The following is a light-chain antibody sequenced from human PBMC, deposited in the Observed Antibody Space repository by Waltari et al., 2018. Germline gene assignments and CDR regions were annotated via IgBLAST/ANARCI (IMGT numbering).Light chain of an antibody. CDR1: ISNIGAGSD. CDR3: QSFDTTLTGWV. V-gene: IGLV1-40*01. J-gene: IGLJ3*02. Sequence: QSVLTQPPSVSGAPGQRVTISCTGSISNIGAGSDVHWYQQDPGTAPKLLIYENNKRPSGVPDRFSGSKSGTSASLAITGLQAEDEANYYCQSFDTTLTGWVFGGGTKLTVL. CDR2: ENN.